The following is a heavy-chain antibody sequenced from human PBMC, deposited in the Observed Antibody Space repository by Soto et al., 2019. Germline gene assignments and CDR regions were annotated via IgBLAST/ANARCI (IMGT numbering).Heavy chain of an antibody. Sequence: QVQLVQSGAEVKKPGSSVKVSCKASGGTFSSYAISWVRQAPGQGLEWMGGIIPIFGTANYAQKFQGRVTITADESTSTADMELSSLRAEDTAVYYCARGRGRDGYSLYAFDIWGQGTMVTVSS. CDR1: GGTFSSYA. CDR2: IIPIFGTA. J-gene: IGHJ3*02. V-gene: IGHV1-69*01. CDR3: ARGRGRDGYSLYAFDI. D-gene: IGHD5-18*01.